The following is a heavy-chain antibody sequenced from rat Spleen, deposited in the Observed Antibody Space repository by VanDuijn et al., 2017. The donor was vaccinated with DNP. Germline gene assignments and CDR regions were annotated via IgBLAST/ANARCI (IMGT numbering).Heavy chain of an antibody. Sequence: EVQLVESGGGLVQPGNSLKLSCAASGFTFSDYAMAWVRQAPTKGLEWVACIGPRGAYTYYGDSVKGRFSVSRDDAQGNLYLQMDSLRSEDTATYYCARHYGGYSYYWYFDFWGPGTMVTVSS. CDR3: ARHYGGYSYYWYFDF. CDR1: GFTFSDYA. D-gene: IGHD1-11*01. V-gene: IGHV5S23*01. J-gene: IGHJ1*01. CDR2: IGPRGAYT.